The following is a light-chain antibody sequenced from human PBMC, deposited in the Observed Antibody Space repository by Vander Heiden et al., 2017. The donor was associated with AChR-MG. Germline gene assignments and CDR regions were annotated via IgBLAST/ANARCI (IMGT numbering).Light chain of an antibody. CDR3: QAGDSSSVV. V-gene: IGLV3-1*01. CDR1: SLGKKF. Sequence: SYELTQPPSVSVSPGQTASIPCSGDSLGKKFAYWYQQKPGQSPVLVIYEDTKRPSAIPERFSGSTSGNTATLTISGTQAMDEADFYCQAGDSSSVVFGGGTKLTVL. CDR2: EDT. J-gene: IGLJ2*01.